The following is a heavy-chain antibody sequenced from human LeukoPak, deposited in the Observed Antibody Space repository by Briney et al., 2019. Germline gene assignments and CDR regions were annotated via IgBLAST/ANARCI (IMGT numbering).Heavy chain of an antibody. CDR3: VRDQFGTGDRRDAFDI. CDR1: EFSFSNYL. V-gene: IGHV3-30-3*01. Sequence: QSGGSLRLSCTASEFSFSNYLMHWVRQAPGKGLEWVAVISSDGSNQYYTDSLKGRFTISRDNAKNTLYLQMNSLRTEDTAVYYCVRDQFGTGDRRDAFDIWGEGTLVTVSS. J-gene: IGHJ3*02. CDR2: ISSDGSNQ. D-gene: IGHD3/OR15-3a*01.